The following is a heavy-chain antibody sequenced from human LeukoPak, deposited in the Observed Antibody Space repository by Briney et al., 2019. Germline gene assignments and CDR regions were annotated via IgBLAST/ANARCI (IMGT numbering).Heavy chain of an antibody. D-gene: IGHD3-22*01. CDR2: IIPIFGTA. CDR3: ARDPISSSSNIDYYDSSGYRYYFDY. J-gene: IGHJ4*02. Sequence: ASVKVSCKASGGTFSSYAIGWVRQAPGQGLEWMGRIIPIFGTANYAQKFQGRVTITADKSTSTAYMELSSLRSEDTAVYYCARDPISSSSNIDYYDSSGYRYYFDYWGQGTLVTVSS. CDR1: GGTFSSYA. V-gene: IGHV1-69*06.